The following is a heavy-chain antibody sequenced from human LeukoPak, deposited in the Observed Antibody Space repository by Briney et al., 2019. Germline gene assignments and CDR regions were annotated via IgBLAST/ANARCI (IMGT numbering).Heavy chain of an antibody. CDR2: ISAYNGNT. CDR1: GYTFTSYG. V-gene: IGHV1-18*01. Sequence: ASVKVSCKASGYTFTSYGISWVRQAPGQGLEWMGWISAYNGNTNYAQKLQGRVTVTTDTSTSTAYMELRSLRSDDTAVYYCARDSRFLGSSSGMDVWGQGTTVTVSS. J-gene: IGHJ6*02. CDR3: ARDSRFLGSSSGMDV. D-gene: IGHD6-6*01.